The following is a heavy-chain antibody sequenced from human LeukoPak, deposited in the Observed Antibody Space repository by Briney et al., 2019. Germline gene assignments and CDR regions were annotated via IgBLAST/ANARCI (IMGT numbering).Heavy chain of an antibody. D-gene: IGHD3-10*02. J-gene: IGHJ6*04. CDR1: GFTFSTYG. CDR2: ISGSGGST. Sequence: GGSLRLSCAASGFTFSTYGMSWVRQAPGKGLEWVSAISGSGGSTYYADSVKGRFTISRDNAKNSLYLQMNSLRAEDTAVYYCAELGITMIGGVWGKGATVTISS. CDR3: AELGITMIGGV. V-gene: IGHV3-23*01.